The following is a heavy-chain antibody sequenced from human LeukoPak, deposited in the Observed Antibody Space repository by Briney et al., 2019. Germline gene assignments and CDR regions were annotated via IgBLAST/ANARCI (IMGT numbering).Heavy chain of an antibody. V-gene: IGHV4-59*01. CDR3: ARGFDSKSTYFDY. Sequence: PSETLSLTCTVSGGSISSYFWSWIRQPPVKGLEWIGYIYNSGSINYNPSLKSRVNISVDTSKNQFSLRLTSVSAADTAVYYCARGFDSKSTYFDYWGQGTLLTVSS. J-gene: IGHJ4*02. CDR1: GGSISSYF. D-gene: IGHD5-12*01. CDR2: IYNSGSI.